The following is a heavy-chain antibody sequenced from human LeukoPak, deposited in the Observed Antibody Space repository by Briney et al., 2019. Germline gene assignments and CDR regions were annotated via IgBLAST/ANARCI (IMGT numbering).Heavy chain of an antibody. CDR1: GYTFTGYY. CDR2: INPNSGGT. V-gene: IGHV1-2*02. CDR3: ARDGIAVAGFDY. J-gene: IGHJ4*02. Sequence: ASVKVSCKASGYTFTGYYMHWVRQAPGQGLEWMGWINPNSGGTNYTQKFQGRVTMTRDTSISTAYMELSRLRSDDTAVYYCARDGIAVAGFDYWGQGTLVTVSS. D-gene: IGHD6-19*01.